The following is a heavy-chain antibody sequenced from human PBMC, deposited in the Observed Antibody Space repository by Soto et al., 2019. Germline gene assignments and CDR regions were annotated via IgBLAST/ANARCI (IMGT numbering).Heavy chain of an antibody. CDR3: ARDYDILSGYYAFDY. D-gene: IGHD3-9*01. V-gene: IGHV1-18*01. CDR1: GYTFTSYG. CDR2: ISAYNGNT. J-gene: IGHJ4*02. Sequence: QVQLVQSGAEVKKPGASVKVSCKASGYTFTSYGISWVRQAPGQGLEWMGWISAYNGNTNYAQKLQGRVTMTTDTSTSTAYRELRSLRSDDTAVYYCARDYDILSGYYAFDYWGQGTLVTVSS.